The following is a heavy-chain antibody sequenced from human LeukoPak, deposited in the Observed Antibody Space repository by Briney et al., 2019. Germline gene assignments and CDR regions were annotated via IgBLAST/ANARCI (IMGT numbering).Heavy chain of an antibody. J-gene: IGHJ4*02. CDR1: GFTFSSYS. CDR3: VKDRYGGNSHVIDY. V-gene: IGHV3-21*01. CDR2: ISGSSSYI. Sequence: NPGGSLRLSCAASGFTFSSYSMNWVRQAPGKGLEWVSSISGSSSYIYYADSVKGRFTISRDNAKNSLYVQMNSLRAEDTAVYYCVKDRYGGNSHVIDYWGQGTLVTVSS. D-gene: IGHD4-23*01.